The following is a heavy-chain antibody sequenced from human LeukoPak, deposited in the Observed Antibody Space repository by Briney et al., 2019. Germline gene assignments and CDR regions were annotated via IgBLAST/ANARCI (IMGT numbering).Heavy chain of an antibody. CDR1: GYTFTSYA. V-gene: IGHV1-3*01. CDR2: INAGNGNT. D-gene: IGHD6-13*01. Sequence: ASVKVSCKASGYTFTSYAMHWVRQAPGQRLEWMGWINAGNGNTKYSQKFQGRVTITRDTSASTAYMELSSLRSEDTAVYYCARGFGEDIAAAGTPHFDYWGQGTLVTVSS. J-gene: IGHJ4*02. CDR3: ARGFGEDIAAAGTPHFDY.